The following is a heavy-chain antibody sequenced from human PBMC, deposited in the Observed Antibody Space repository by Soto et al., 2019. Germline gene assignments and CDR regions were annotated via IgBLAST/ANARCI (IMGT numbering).Heavy chain of an antibody. Sequence: EVQLVQSGAEVKKPGESLQISCKGSGYSFSSFWIAWVRQMPGKGLEWMGVIYPGDSNTRYSPSFQGQVTISGSKSITTAYLQWGSLKASDTRMYNCGIPFSGNYYDSFDIWRQGTMVTVTS. J-gene: IGHJ3*02. CDR2: IYPGDSNT. CDR3: GIPFSGNYYDSFDI. CDR1: GYSFSSFW. V-gene: IGHV5-51*01. D-gene: IGHD1-26*01.